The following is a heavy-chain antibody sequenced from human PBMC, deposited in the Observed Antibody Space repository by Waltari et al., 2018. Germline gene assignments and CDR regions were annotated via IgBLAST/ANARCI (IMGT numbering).Heavy chain of an antibody. CDR2: IYHRGTT. CDR3: ARVPSNYGDHVLFDY. J-gene: IGHJ4*02. D-gene: IGHD4-17*01. CDR1: GYSISSGYY. V-gene: IGHV4-38-2*02. Sequence: QVQLQESGPGLVRPSETLSLTCTVSGYSISSGYYWGWIRQSPGKGLEWIGTIYHRGTTHSGPSLKGRVTMSVDTSKNQFSLKLSSVTAADTAVYYCARVPSNYGDHVLFDYWGQGTLVTVSS.